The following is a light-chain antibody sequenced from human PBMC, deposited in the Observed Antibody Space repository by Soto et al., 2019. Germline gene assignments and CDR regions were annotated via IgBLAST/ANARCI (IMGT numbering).Light chain of an antibody. CDR3: QHYNDYSYT. CDR1: QGISSY. V-gene: IGKV1-9*01. J-gene: IGKJ2*01. CDR2: AAS. Sequence: IQLTQSPSSLSASVGDRVTITCRASQGISSYLAWYQQKPGKAPKLLIYAASTLQSGVPSRFSGSGSGTDFTLTISSLQPDDSATYYCQHYNDYSYTFGPGTNLEIK.